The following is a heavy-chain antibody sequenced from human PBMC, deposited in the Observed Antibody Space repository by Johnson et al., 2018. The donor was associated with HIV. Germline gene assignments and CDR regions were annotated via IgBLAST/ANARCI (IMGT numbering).Heavy chain of an antibody. CDR1: GFTFSSYA. CDR3: ARDPPLEGTGTTPDAFDI. Sequence: QVQLVESGGGVVQPGRSLRLSCAASGFTFSSYAMHWVRQAPGKGLEWVAVISYDGSNKYYADSVKGRFTISRDNSKNTLYLQMNSLRAEDTAVYYCARDPPLEGTGTTPDAFDICGQGTMVTVSS. V-gene: IGHV3-30-3*01. J-gene: IGHJ3*02. D-gene: IGHD1-7*01. CDR2: ISYDGSNK.